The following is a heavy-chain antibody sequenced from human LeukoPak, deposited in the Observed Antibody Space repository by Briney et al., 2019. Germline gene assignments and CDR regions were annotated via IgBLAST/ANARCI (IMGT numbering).Heavy chain of an antibody. D-gene: IGHD2-21*01. V-gene: IGHV3-15*01. CDR1: GFTFSNAW. CDR3: TTGLRGPHNY. Sequence: PGGSLRLSCAASGFTFSNAWMSWVRQAPGKGLEWVGRIKSKTDGSTTDYAAPGKGRFTISRDDSKNTLYLQMNSLKTEDTAVYYCTTGLRGPHNYWGQGTLVTVSS. CDR2: IKSKTDGSTT. J-gene: IGHJ4*02.